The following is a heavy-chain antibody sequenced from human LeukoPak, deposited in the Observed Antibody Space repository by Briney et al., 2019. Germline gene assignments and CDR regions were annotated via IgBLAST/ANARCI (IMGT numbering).Heavy chain of an antibody. CDR1: GFTFGDSV. V-gene: IGHV3-49*03. CDR2: IRSKRYGGTT. CDR3: SRSYDVLTGYFPPDY. J-gene: IGHJ4*02. Sequence: PGGSLRLSCTASGFTFGDSVMSWFRQVPGKGLEWVAFIRSKRYGGTTQYAASVTGRFTISRDDSKGIAYLQMNSLKTEDTAVYYCSRSYDVLTGYFPPDYWGQGTLVTVSS. D-gene: IGHD3-9*01.